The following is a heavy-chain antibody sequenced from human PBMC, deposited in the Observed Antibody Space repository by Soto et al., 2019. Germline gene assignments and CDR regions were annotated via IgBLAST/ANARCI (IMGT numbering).Heavy chain of an antibody. D-gene: IGHD3-16*01. V-gene: IGHV4-30-4*01. J-gene: IGHJ5*02. CDR1: GGSISSGDYY. CDR2: IYYSGGT. CDR3: ARASTGELWVYANWFDP. Sequence: QVQLQESGPGLVKPSQTLSLTCTVSGGSISSGDYYWSWIRQPPGKGLEWIGFIYYSGGTYYKPSLKSRVTISVDTSKNEFSLNLSSVTAADTAVYYCARASTGELWVYANWFDPWGPGTLVTVSS.